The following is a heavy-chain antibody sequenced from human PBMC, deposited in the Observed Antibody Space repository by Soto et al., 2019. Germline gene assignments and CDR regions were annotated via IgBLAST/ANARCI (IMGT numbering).Heavy chain of an antibody. V-gene: IGHV4-4*07. CDR1: GASISGFY. D-gene: IGHD1-1*01. CDR2: IYATGIT. CDR3: VRDGTKTLRDWFDP. Sequence: SETLSLTCTVSGASISGFYWSWIRKSAGKGLEWIGRIYATGITDYNPSLKSRVMMSVDTSKKQFSLKLRSVTAADTAVYYCVRDGTKTLRDWFDPWGQGISVTVSS. J-gene: IGHJ5*02.